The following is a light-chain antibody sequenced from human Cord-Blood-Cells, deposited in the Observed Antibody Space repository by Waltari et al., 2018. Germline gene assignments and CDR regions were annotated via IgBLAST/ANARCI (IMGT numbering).Light chain of an antibody. Sequence: QSALTQPASVSGSPGQSITISCTGTSSDVCGYNYVSWYQQHPGKAPKPMIYEVSNRPSGVSNRFSGSKSGNTASLTISGLQAEDEADYYCSSYTSSSTLVFGGGTKLTVL. CDR2: EVS. CDR1: SSDVCGYNY. J-gene: IGLJ3*02. V-gene: IGLV2-14*01. CDR3: SSYTSSSTLV.